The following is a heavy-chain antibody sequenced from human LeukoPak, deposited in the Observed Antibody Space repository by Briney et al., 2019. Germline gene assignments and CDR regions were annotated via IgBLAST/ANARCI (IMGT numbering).Heavy chain of an antibody. J-gene: IGHJ4*02. V-gene: IGHV3-48*01. Sequence: GGSLRLSCAASGFTFSSYSMNWVRQAPGKGLEWVSYISSTGSTIYYADSVRGRFTISRDNTKNSLYLQMNSLRAEDTAVYYCARGSYSSSNYFDYWGQGTLVTVSS. CDR1: GFTFSSYS. CDR2: ISSTGSTI. D-gene: IGHD6-6*01. CDR3: ARGSYSSSNYFDY.